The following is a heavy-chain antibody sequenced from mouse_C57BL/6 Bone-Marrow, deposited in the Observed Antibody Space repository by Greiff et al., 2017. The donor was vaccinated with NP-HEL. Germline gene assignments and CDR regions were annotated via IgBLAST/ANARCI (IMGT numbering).Heavy chain of an antibody. J-gene: IGHJ4*01. Sequence: SGAELVRPGSSVKMSCKTSGYTFTSYGINWVKQRPGQGLEWIGYIYIGNGYTEYNEKFKGKATLTSDTSSSTAYMQLSSLTSEDSAIYVCARWVYYYGSSYPYYAMDYWGQGTSVTVSS. CDR2: IYIGNGYT. CDR3: ARWVYYYGSSYPYYAMDY. CDR1: GYTFTSYG. D-gene: IGHD1-1*01. V-gene: IGHV1-58*01.